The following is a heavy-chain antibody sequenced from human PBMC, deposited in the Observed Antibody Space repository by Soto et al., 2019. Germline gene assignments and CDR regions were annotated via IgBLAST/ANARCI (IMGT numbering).Heavy chain of an antibody. Sequence: LRLSCAASGFTFSHAWMSWVRQAPGKGLEWVGRIKSKADGETKDYGAPVRGRFTISRDDSQDILYLHMNSLRIEDTAVYYCCVIKRRDQYSTSGYWFDPWGPGTLVTVSS. J-gene: IGHJ5*02. V-gene: IGHV3-15*01. CDR1: GFTFSHAW. CDR2: IKSKADGETK. CDR3: CVIKRRDQYSTSGYWFDP. D-gene: IGHD4-4*01.